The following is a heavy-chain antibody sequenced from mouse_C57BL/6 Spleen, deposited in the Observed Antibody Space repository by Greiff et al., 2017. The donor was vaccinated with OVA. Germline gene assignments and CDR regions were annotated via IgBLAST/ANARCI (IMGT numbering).Heavy chain of an antibody. CDR1: GYTFTSYW. CDR3: ARGGTTVVGNFDY. J-gene: IGHJ2*01. D-gene: IGHD1-1*01. V-gene: IGHV1-50*01. CDR2: IDPSDSYT. Sequence: QVQLQQPGAELVKPGASVKLSCKASGYTFTSYWMQWVKQRPGQGLEWIGEIDPSDSYTNYNQKFKGKATLTVDTSSSTAYMQLSSLTSEDSAVYYCARGGTTVVGNFDYWGQGTTRTVSS.